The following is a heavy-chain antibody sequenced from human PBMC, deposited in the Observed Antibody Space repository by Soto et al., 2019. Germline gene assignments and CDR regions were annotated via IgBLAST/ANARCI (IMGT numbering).Heavy chain of an antibody. D-gene: IGHD3-10*01. Sequence: ASVKVSCKASGYTFTSYGISWVRQAPGQGLEWMGWISAYNGNTNYAQKLQGRVTMTTDTSTSTAYMELRSLRSDDTAVYYCARDYYGSGRAYYYYGMDVWGQGTTVTVSS. V-gene: IGHV1-18*01. CDR3: ARDYYGSGRAYYYYGMDV. CDR2: ISAYNGNT. CDR1: GYTFTSYG. J-gene: IGHJ6*02.